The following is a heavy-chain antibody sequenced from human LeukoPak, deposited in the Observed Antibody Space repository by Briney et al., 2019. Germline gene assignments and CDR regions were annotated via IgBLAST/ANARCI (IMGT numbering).Heavy chain of an antibody. D-gene: IGHD2-15*01. V-gene: IGHV1-18*01. CDR1: GYTFTSYG. Sequence: ASVKVSCKASGYTFTSYGISWVRQAPGQGLEWLGWISAYNGNTNYAQKLQGRVTMTTDTSTSTAYMELRSLRSDDTAVYYCARDPPLGYCSGGSCYSFAFDIWGQGTMVTVSS. CDR2: ISAYNGNT. CDR3: ARDPPLGYCSGGSCYSFAFDI. J-gene: IGHJ3*02.